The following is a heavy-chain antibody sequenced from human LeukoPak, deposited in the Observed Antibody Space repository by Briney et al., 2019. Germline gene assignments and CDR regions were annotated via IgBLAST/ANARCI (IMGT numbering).Heavy chain of an antibody. D-gene: IGHD2-2*01. CDR3: ARKGYCSSTSCSNYYYYGMDA. CDR2: IKQDGGEK. Sequence: GGSLRLSCAASGFTFSSYWMSWVRQAPGKGLEWVANIKQDGGEKNYVDSVKGRFTISRDNAKNSLYLQMNSLRAEDTAVYYCARKGYCSSTSCSNYYYYGMDAWGKGTTVTVSS. CDR1: GFTFSSYW. V-gene: IGHV3-7*03. J-gene: IGHJ6*04.